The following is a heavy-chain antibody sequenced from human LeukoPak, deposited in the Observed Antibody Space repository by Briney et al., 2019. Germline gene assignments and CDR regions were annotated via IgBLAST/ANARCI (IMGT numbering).Heavy chain of an antibody. CDR1: GGTFSSYA. J-gene: IGHJ5*02. CDR2: IIPILGIA. D-gene: IGHD3-22*01. CDR3: ARVNPINYYDSSGYYSGEIYNWFDP. V-gene: IGHV1-69*04. Sequence: GASVKVSCKASGGTFSSYAISWVRQAPGQGLEWMGRIIPILGIANYAQKFQGRVTITADKSTSTAYMELSSLRSEDTAVYYCARVNPINYYDSSGYYSGEIYNWFDPWGQGTLVTVSS.